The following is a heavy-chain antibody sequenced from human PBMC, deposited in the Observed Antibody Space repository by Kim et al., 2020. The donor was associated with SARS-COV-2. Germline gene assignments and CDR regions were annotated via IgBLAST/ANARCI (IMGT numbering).Heavy chain of an antibody. CDR2: IYYSVST. Sequence: SETLSLTCTVSGGSISSSSYYWGWIRQPPGKGLEWIGSIYYSVSTYYNPSLKSRVTISVDTSKNQFSLKLSSVTAADTAVYYCARHQSSGWYWGYAFDI. D-gene: IGHD6-19*01. J-gene: IGHJ3*02. CDR3: ARHQSSGWYWGYAFDI. CDR1: GGSISSSSYY. V-gene: IGHV4-39*01.